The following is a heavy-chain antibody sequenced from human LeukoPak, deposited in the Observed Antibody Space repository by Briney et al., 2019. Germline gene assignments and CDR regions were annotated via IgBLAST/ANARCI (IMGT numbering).Heavy chain of an antibody. CDR3: AKGPRASGWTYFDY. CDR1: GFTFSSYA. CDR2: ISGSGGST. J-gene: IGHJ4*02. D-gene: IGHD6-19*01. Sequence: LSGGSLRLSCAASGFTFSSYAMSWVRQAPGKGLEWVSVISGSGGSTYSAESVKGRFTISRDNSKNTLYLQMNSLRVEDTAVYYYAKGPRASGWTYFDYWGQGTLVTVSS. V-gene: IGHV3-23*01.